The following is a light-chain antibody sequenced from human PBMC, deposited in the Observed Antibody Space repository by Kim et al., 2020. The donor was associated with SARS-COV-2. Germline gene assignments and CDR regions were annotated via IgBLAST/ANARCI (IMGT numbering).Light chain of an antibody. CDR1: QSVTSSY. CDR3: EQYYTSLQT. J-gene: IGKJ1*01. CDR2: GAS. V-gene: IGKV3-20*01. Sequence: EIVLTQSPGTLSLSPGERATLSCRATQSVTSSYLAWYQQRPGQAPRLLIYGASSRATGIPDRFSGSGSGTQFTLTISRLEPEDFAVYYCEQYYTSLQTLGQGTTVYIK.